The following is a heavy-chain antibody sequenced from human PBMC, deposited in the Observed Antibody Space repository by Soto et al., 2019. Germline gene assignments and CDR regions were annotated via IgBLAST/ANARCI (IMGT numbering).Heavy chain of an antibody. V-gene: IGHV3-21*01. CDR3: ARARSGDYYGMDV. CDR2: ISSSSSYI. Sequence: EVQLVESGGGLVKPGGSLRLSCAASGFTFSSYSMNWVRQAPGKGLEWVSSISSSSSYIYYADSVKGRFTISRDNAKNSLYLQMHSLRAEDTAVYYCARARSGDYYGMDVWGQGTTVTVSS. CDR1: GFTFSSYS. J-gene: IGHJ6*02.